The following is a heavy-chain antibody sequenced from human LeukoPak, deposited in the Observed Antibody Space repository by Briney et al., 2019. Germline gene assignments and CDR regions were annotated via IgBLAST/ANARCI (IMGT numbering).Heavy chain of an antibody. J-gene: IGHJ5*02. D-gene: IGHD2-2*01. CDR2: IYTSGST. CDR3: ARDTGCSSTSCYGYNWFDP. CDR1: GGSISSYY. V-gene: IGHV4-4*07. Sequence: SETLSPTCTVSGGSISSYYWSWIRQPAGKGLEWIGRIYTSGSTNYDPSLKSRVTMSVDTSKNQFSLKLSSVTAADTAVYYCARDTGCSSTSCYGYNWFDPWGQGTLVTVSS.